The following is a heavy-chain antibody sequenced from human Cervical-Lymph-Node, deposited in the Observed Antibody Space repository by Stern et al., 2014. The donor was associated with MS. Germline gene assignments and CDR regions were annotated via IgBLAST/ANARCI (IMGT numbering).Heavy chain of an antibody. CDR2: INRDGSDT. CDR1: GFNFSSYW. J-gene: IGHJ4*02. CDR3: ARGVGDY. D-gene: IGHD3-16*01. V-gene: IGHV3-74*02. Sequence: EVQLVQSGGGLVQPGGSLRLSCAASGFNFSSYWMHWVRQFPEKGLFWVSQINRDGSDTSCADSVKGRFSISRDNIRNMLYLRMTSLRAEDTAVYYCARGVGDYWGQGARVTVSS.